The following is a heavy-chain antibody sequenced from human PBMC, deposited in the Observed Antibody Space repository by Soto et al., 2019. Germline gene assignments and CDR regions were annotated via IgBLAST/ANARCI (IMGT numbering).Heavy chain of an antibody. CDR1: GFTFSSYA. D-gene: IGHD2-8*01. Sequence: EVQMLESGGGLVQPGGSLRLSCAASGFTFSSYAMSWVRQAPGKGLEWVSAISGSDGSTFYADSVKGRFTISRDDSKNTLYLQMNSLGAEDTAAYYCAKGPGMYSDFDCWGQGTLVTVSS. CDR3: AKGPGMYSDFDC. V-gene: IGHV3-23*01. J-gene: IGHJ4*02. CDR2: ISGSDGST.